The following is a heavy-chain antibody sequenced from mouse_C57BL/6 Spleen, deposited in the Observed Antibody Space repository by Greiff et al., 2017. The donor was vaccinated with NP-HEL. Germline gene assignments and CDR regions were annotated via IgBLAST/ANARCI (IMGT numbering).Heavy chain of an antibody. CDR1: GYTFTDYE. CDR2: IDPETGGT. J-gene: IGHJ2*01. Sequence: QVQLQQSGAELVRPGASVTLSCKASGYTFTDYEMHWVKQTPVHGLEWIGAIDPETGGTAYNQKFKGKAILTADKSSSTAYMELRSLTSEDSAVYYCTRSYYLGSLFYFGYWGQGTTLTVSS. CDR3: TRSYYLGSLFYFGY. D-gene: IGHD1-1*01. V-gene: IGHV1-15*01.